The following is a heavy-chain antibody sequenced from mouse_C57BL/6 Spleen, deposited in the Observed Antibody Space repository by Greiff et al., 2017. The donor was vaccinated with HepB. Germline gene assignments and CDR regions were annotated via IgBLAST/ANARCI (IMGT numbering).Heavy chain of an antibody. J-gene: IGHJ1*03. V-gene: IGHV1-52*01. CDR1: GYTFPSYW. CDR2: IDPSDSET. D-gene: IGHD2-4*01. Sequence: QQSCKASGYTFPSYWMHWVKQRPIQGLEWIGNIDPSDSETHYNQKFKDKATLTVDKSSSTAYMQLSSLTSEDSAVYYCARHDYDWYFDVWGTGTTVTVSS. CDR3: ARHDYDWYFDV.